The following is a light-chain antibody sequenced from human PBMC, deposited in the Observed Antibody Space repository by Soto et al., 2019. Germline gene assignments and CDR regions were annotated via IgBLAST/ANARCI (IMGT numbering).Light chain of an antibody. CDR1: SNDVGRYNY. CDR2: DVS. J-gene: IGLJ1*01. CDR3: SSYTSSAVFV. Sequence: QSALTQPASVSGSPGQSITISCTGTSNDVGRYNYVAWYQQHPGKAPKLIIYDVSHRPSGISNRFSGSKSGNTASLTISGLQAEDEADFHCSSYTSSAVFVFGTGTKLTVL. V-gene: IGLV2-14*03.